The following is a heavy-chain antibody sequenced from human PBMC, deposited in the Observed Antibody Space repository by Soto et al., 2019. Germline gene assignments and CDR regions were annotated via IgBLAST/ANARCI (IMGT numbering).Heavy chain of an antibody. D-gene: IGHD2-15*01. V-gene: IGHV1-8*01. CDR3: VKDRAQKLILGLWLDP. CDR1: GYTLASYD. J-gene: IGHJ5*02. CDR2: MNPNSGNT. Sequence: GASVKVCCKASGYTLASYDSRWVRQATRQGLEWMGWMNPNSGNTGYAQKFQGRVTMTRNTSISTAYMELSSLRAEDTAVYYCVKDRAQKLILGLWLDPWGQGTLVTVSS.